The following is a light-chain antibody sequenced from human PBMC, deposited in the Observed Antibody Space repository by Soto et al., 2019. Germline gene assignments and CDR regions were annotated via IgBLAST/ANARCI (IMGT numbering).Light chain of an antibody. Sequence: QSVLTQPPSASGTPGQRVTISCSGSSSNIGTNYVYWYKQLPGTAPKLLIYCNDQRPSGVPDRLSGSKSGTSASLAISGLRSEDEADYYCATRDNSLSRWVFGGGTKLTGL. J-gene: IGLJ3*02. CDR2: CND. CDR3: ATRDNSLSRWV. CDR1: SSNIGTNY. V-gene: IGLV1-47*02.